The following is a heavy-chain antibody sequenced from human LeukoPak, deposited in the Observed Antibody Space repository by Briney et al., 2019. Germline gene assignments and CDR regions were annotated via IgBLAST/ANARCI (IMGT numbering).Heavy chain of an antibody. J-gene: IGHJ4*02. CDR1: GFTFTDYY. D-gene: IGHD3-10*01. CDR2: ISPSGTVI. CDR3: ARDYNC. V-gene: IGHV3-11*01. Sequence: GGSLRLSCSASGFTFTDYYMSWIRQAPGKGLEWVSYISPSGTVIYYGDSVKGRFTISRDNAQKSLYLQMNSLRAEDTALYYCARDYNCWGQGPLVTVSS.